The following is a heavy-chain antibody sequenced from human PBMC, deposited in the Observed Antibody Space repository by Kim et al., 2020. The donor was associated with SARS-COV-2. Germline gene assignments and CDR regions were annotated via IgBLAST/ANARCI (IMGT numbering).Heavy chain of an antibody. CDR2: INPSGGST. CDR1: GYTFTSYY. J-gene: IGHJ6*02. V-gene: IGHV1-46*03. Sequence: ASVKVSCKASGYTFTSYYMHWVRQAPGQGLEWMGIINPSGGSTSYAQKFQGRVTMTRDTSTSTVYMELSSLRSEDTAVYYCARVPTPTATVVMWDYYYGMDVWGQGTTVTVSS. D-gene: IGHD5-18*01. CDR3: ARVPTPTATVVMWDYYYGMDV.